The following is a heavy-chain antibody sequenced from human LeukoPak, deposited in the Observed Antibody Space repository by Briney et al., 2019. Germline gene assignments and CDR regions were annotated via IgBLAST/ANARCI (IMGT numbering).Heavy chain of an antibody. CDR3: ARGGMVRGVIMVY. CDR2: INPNSGGT. V-gene: IGHV1-2*02. Sequence: ASVKVSCKASGYTFTGYYMHWVRHAPGQGLERMGWINPNSGGTNYAQKFQGRVTMTRYTSISTTYMELSRLRSDDTAVYYCARGGMVRGVIMVYWGQGTLVTVSS. CDR1: GYTFTGYY. J-gene: IGHJ4*02. D-gene: IGHD3-10*01.